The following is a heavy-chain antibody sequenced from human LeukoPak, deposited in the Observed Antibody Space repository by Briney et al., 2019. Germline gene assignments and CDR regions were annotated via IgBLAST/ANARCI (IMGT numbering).Heavy chain of an antibody. J-gene: IGHJ6*03. V-gene: IGHV4-4*07. D-gene: IGHD2-2*03. CDR1: GRSIRSYY. Sequence: SETLSLTCTVSGRSIRSYYWSWIRQPAAKGLEWIGHIYTSGRTNYNTSPKSQVTMSVDTSKNQFSLKLSSVTAADTAVYYCARAGGYCSSTSCHVPGYYYYMDVWGKGTTVTVSS. CDR2: IYTSGRT. CDR3: ARAGGYCSSTSCHVPGYYYYMDV.